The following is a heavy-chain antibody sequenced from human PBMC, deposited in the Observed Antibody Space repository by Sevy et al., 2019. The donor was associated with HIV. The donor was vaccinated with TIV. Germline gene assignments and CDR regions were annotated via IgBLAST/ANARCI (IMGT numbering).Heavy chain of an antibody. Sequence: SETLSLTCAVHGGSFSGYYWSWIRESPGKGLEWIGEINDSGITNYNPSLKSRVTISVDTSKKDVALRLSSVTAADTGVYYCARSPPVVVVPGAPSWFDPWGQGTLVTVSS. CDR1: GGSFSGYY. J-gene: IGHJ5*02. D-gene: IGHD2-2*01. V-gene: IGHV4-34*01. CDR3: ARSPPVVVVPGAPSWFDP. CDR2: INDSGIT.